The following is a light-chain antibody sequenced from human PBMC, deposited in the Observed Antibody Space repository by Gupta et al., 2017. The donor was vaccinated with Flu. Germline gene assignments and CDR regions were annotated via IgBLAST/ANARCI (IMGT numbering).Light chain of an antibody. J-gene: IGLJ3*02. V-gene: IGLV2-14*01. CDR3: SSYTSSSTRV. CDR2: EVS. Sequence: MIYEVSNRPSGVSNRFSGSKSGNTASLTISGIQAEDEADYYCSSYTSSSTRVLGGGNKLTVL.